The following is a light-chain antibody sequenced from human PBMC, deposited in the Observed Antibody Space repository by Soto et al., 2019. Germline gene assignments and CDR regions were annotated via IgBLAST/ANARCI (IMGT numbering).Light chain of an antibody. Sequence: QPVLTQSPSASASLGASVKLTCTLSSGHSFYAIAWHQQQPEKGPRYLMKLNSDGSHSKGDGIPDRFSGSSSGDERYLIICGLQSKVESHYCCQTWGTGIHVFGAGTKLTVL. CDR3: QTWGTGIHV. J-gene: IGLJ1*01. V-gene: IGLV4-69*01. CDR2: LNSDGSH. CDR1: SGHSFYA.